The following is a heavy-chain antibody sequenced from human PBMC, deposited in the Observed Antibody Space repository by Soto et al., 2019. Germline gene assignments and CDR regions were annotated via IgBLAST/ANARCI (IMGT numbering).Heavy chain of an antibody. CDR1: GYTFISYG. J-gene: IGHJ4*02. V-gene: IGHV1-18*01. CDR2: ISGYNGNT. D-gene: IGHD5-18*01. Sequence: QVQLVQSGGEVKQPGASVKVSCKASGYTFISYGFSWVRQAPGQGLEWMGWISGYNGNTDYAQKVQGRVVMTTDTSTSTAYMELRSLRADDTAVYYCVRDETYSSYYFDYWGQGTPVTVSS. CDR3: VRDETYSSYYFDY.